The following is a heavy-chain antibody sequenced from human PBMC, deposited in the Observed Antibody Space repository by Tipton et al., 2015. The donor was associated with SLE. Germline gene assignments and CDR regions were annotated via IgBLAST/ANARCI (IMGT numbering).Heavy chain of an antibody. CDR2: INRSGRT. J-gene: IGHJ4*02. D-gene: IGHD4-23*01. Sequence: TLSLTCAVYGGSVSGHYWSWIRQPPGKGLEWIGEINRSGRTNYNPSLKSRVTISVDTSKNQFSLKLSSENAADTAVYYCARHGGYYFDYWGQGTLVTVSS. CDR1: GGSVSGHY. CDR3: ARHGGYYFDY. V-gene: IGHV4-34*01.